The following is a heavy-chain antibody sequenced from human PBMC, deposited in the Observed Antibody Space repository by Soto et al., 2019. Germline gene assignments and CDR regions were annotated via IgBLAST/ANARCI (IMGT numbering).Heavy chain of an antibody. Sequence: SVKVSCKASGYTFTSYGISWVRQAPGQGLEWMGWISAYNGNTNYAQKPQGRVTMTTDTSKSTAYMELRSLRSDGTAVYYCARESAVAGNYYYGMDVWGQGTTVTVSS. D-gene: IGHD6-19*01. CDR3: ARESAVAGNYYYGMDV. J-gene: IGHJ6*02. CDR2: ISAYNGNT. V-gene: IGHV1-18*04. CDR1: GYTFTSYG.